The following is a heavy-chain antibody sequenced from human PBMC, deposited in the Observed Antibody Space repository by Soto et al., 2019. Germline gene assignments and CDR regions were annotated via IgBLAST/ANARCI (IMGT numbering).Heavy chain of an antibody. CDR2: IIPIFGPA. CDR1: GGTFSTFA. D-gene: IGHD6-25*01. Sequence: QVQLVQSGAEVKKPGSSVRVSCKASGGTFSTFAISWVRQAPGQGLEWMGGIIPIFGPANYAQKFQGRVTITADKSTSTAYWELSSLRSEDTAVYYCARAAKRYFDYWGQGTLVTVSS. J-gene: IGHJ4*02. CDR3: ARAAKRYFDY. V-gene: IGHV1-69*06.